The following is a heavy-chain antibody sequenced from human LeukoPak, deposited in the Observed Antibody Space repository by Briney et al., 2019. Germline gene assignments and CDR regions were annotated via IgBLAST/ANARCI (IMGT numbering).Heavy chain of an antibody. CDR1: GYTFTDYY. CDR3: ARDWGLTMVRGVIKYWFDP. Sequence: ASVKVSCKASGYTFTDYYIHWVRQAPGQGLEWMGWINPNSGGTNYAQKFQGRVTMTRDTSISTAYMELSRLRSDDTAVYYCARDWGLTMVRGVIKYWFDPWGQGTLVTVSS. CDR2: INPNSGGT. D-gene: IGHD3-10*01. J-gene: IGHJ5*02. V-gene: IGHV1-2*02.